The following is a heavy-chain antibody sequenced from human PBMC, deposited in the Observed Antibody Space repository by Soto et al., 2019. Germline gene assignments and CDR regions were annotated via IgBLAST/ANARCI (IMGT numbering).Heavy chain of an antibody. CDR3: ARESGDWPLNWFDP. V-gene: IGHV3-74*01. J-gene: IGHJ5*02. Sequence: QPWWSLRLCCAASGFNFSNHWMHWFRQRPAEGLVWVSRITSDGKSKAYAESVKGRFAISRDNAKNTLYLQMNGLTAEDTAVYYCARESGDWPLNWFDPWGQGTLVTVSS. CDR1: GFNFSNHW. D-gene: IGHD2-21*02. CDR2: ITSDGKSK.